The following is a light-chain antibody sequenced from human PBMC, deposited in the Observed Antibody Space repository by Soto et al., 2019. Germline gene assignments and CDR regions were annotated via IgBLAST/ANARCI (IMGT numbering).Light chain of an antibody. CDR1: QSIRSW. V-gene: IGKV1-5*01. CDR2: DAS. Sequence: DIQMTQSPSTLSGSVADRFTISSQASQSIRSWLAWYPEKPGKAPKLLIYDASSLESGVPSRFSGSGSGTDFTLTISSLQPEDFATYYCQKSYSTPHTFGQGTRLEIK. J-gene: IGKJ5*01. CDR3: QKSYSTPHT.